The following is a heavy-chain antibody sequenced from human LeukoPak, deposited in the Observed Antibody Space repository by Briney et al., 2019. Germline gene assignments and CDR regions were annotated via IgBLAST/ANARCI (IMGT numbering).Heavy chain of an antibody. CDR2: INIDGSST. V-gene: IGHV3-74*01. CDR1: GFTFSSYW. Sequence: PGGSLRLSCAASGFTFSSYWMHWVRQVPGKGLVWVSRINIDGSSTTYADSVKGRFTISRDNSKNTLYLQMNSLRAEDTAVYYCARDLSYDSSGYYEDWGQGTLVTVSS. J-gene: IGHJ4*02. D-gene: IGHD3-22*01. CDR3: ARDLSYDSSGYYED.